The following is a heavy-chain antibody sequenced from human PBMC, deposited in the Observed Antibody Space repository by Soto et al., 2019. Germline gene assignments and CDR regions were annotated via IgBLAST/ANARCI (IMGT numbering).Heavy chain of an antibody. D-gene: IGHD2-8*01. V-gene: IGHV3-74*01. Sequence: TGGSLRLSCAASGFTFSSYWMHWVRQAPGKGLVWVSRINSDGSSTSYADSVKGRFTISRDNAKNTLYLQMNSLRAEDTAVYYCAREGGNEIVLLNDYWGQGTLVTVSS. CDR3: AREGGNEIVLLNDY. CDR2: INSDGSST. CDR1: GFTFSSYW. J-gene: IGHJ4*02.